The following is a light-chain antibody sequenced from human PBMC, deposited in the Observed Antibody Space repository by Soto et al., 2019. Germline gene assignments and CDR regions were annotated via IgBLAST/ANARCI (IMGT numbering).Light chain of an antibody. V-gene: IGKV3-11*01. CDR3: QQRSNWLLS. Sequence: EIVMTQSPATLSVSPGERATLSCRANQSVGTFLAWYQQEPGQAPRLLIYDASNRATGIPARFSGSGSGTDFTLTISSLEPEDFAVYYCQQRSNWLLSFGGGTKVEIK. J-gene: IGKJ4*01. CDR2: DAS. CDR1: QSVGTF.